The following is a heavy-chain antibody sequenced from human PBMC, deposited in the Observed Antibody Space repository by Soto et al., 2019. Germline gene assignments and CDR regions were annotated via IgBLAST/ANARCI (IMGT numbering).Heavy chain of an antibody. CDR2: IWYDGSNK. Sequence: VQLVESGGVVVQPGGSLRLSCAASGFPFSSYGMHWVRQAPGKGLDWVAVIWYDGSNKDYADSVKGRFTISRDNSKNTLFLQMNNLRVDDTAVYYCASSINWGQGTLVTVSS. V-gene: IGHV3-33*08. J-gene: IGHJ4*02. CDR3: ASSIN. CDR1: GFPFSSYG.